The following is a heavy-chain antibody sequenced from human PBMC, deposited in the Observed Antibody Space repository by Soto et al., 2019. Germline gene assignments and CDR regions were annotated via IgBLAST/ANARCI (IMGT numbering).Heavy chain of an antibody. J-gene: IGHJ5*02. Sequence: PSEALSLTCTVSGGSISSSSYYWGWIRQPPGKGLEWIGYIYYSGSTNYNPSLKSRVTISVDTSKNQFSLKLSSVTAADTAVYYCARVGGYYYGSANWFDPWGQGTLVTVSS. CDR2: IYYSGST. V-gene: IGHV4-61*05. CDR1: GGSISSSSYY. CDR3: ARVGGYYYGSANWFDP. D-gene: IGHD3-10*01.